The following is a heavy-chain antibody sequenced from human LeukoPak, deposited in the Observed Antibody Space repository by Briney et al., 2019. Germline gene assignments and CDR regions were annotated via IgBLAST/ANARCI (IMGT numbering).Heavy chain of an antibody. D-gene: IGHD3-10*01. CDR2: IISSGSTI. V-gene: IGHV3-11*04. CDR1: GFAFSYYY. J-gene: IGHJ4*02. Sequence: GALLLSCAASGFAFSYYYMNWIRQAPGKGGGWISFIISSGSTIYYSESVKGRFTISRDTTKKSIDVQMKSMGGEDRAVYYCARESTPKYYYGSGSFDRYYDHWGQGTLVTVSS. CDR3: ARESTPKYYYGSGSFDRYYDH.